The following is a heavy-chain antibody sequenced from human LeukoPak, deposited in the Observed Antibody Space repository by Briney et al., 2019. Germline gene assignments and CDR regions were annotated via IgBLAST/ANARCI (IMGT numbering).Heavy chain of an antibody. J-gene: IGHJ4*02. Sequence: GGSLRLSCAASGFTFDDYGMSWVRQAPGKGLEWVSGINWNGGSTGYADSVKGRFTISRDNSKNTLYLQMNSLRAEDTAVYYCAIFSGSYPRGFDYWGQGTLVTVSS. CDR3: AIFSGSYPRGFDY. CDR2: INWNGGST. CDR1: GFTFDDYG. D-gene: IGHD3-10*02. V-gene: IGHV3-20*04.